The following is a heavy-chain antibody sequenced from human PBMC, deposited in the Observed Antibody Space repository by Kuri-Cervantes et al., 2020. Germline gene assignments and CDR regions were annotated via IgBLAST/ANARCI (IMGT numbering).Heavy chain of an antibody. V-gene: IGHV4-59*13. J-gene: IGHJ2*01. CDR1: GGSISSYY. Sequence: SETLSLTCTVSGGSISSYYWSWIRQPPGKGLEWIGYIYYSGSTNYNPSLKSRVTISVDTSKNQFSLKLSSVTAADTAVYYCARVWPYSGGWYVGWYFDLWGRGTLVTVSS. CDR2: IYYSGST. D-gene: IGHD6-19*01. CDR3: ARVWPYSGGWYVGWYFDL.